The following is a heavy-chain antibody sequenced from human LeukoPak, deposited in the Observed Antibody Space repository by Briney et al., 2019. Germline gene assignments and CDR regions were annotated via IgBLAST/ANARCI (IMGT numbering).Heavy chain of an antibody. CDR2: FYGANNT. Sequence: GGSLRLSCVVSGFTVTNNYMSWVRQAPGKGLEWVSVFYGANNTYYVDSVKGRFTISRDNSKNTLYLQMNSLRAEDTAVYYRARTYFYYYGMDVWGQGTAVTVSS. J-gene: IGHJ6*02. D-gene: IGHD2/OR15-2a*01. CDR3: ARTYFYYYGMDV. V-gene: IGHV3-66*01. CDR1: GFTVTNNY.